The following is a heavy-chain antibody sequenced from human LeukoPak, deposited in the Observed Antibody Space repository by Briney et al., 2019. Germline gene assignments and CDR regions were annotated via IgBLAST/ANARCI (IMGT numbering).Heavy chain of an antibody. CDR1: GFTFSSYG. D-gene: IGHD5-24*01. CDR3: TRVGYIDEGIDY. CDR2: IKQDGSKK. J-gene: IGHJ4*02. V-gene: IGHV3-7*04. Sequence: GSLRLSCAASGFTFSSYGMHWVRQAPGKGLEWVANIKQDGSKKSYVDSVKGRFTISRDNAKDSLYLQMNSLRAEDTAIYYCTRVGYIDEGIDYWGQGTLVTVSS.